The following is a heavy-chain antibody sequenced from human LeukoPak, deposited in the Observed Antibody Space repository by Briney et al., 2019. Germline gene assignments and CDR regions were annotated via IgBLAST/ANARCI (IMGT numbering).Heavy chain of an antibody. Sequence: ASVKVSCKASGYTFTGYYMHWVRQAPGQGLEWMGWINPNGGDTKYGQKFQGRVTMTSDTSISTAYMELGRLTSDDTAVYYCAREKWEVLGGGGHFDYWGQGTLVTVSS. CDR3: AREKWEVLGGGGHFDY. V-gene: IGHV1-2*02. J-gene: IGHJ4*02. CDR1: GYTFTGYY. D-gene: IGHD1-26*01. CDR2: INPNGGDT.